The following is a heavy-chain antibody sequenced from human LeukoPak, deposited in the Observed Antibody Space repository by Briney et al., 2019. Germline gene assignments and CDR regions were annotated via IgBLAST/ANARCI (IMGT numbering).Heavy chain of an antibody. V-gene: IGHV3-20*04. J-gene: IGHJ4*02. CDR2: INWNGGST. Sequence: GGSLRLSCAASGFTFYDYGMSWVRPAPGKGLEWVSGINWNGGSTGYADSVKGRFTISRDNAKNSLYLQMNSLRAEDTALYYCAREPSVDFWRNEYYFDYWGQGTLVTVSS. CDR3: AREPSVDFWRNEYYFDY. D-gene: IGHD3-3*01. CDR1: GFTFYDYG.